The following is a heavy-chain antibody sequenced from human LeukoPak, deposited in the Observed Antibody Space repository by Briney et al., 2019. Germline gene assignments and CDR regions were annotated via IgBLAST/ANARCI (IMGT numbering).Heavy chain of an antibody. CDR3: ARRTTVTFYYMGV. Sequence: ASVKVSCKASGYSFVGYGITWVRQATGQGLEWMGWMNPNSGNTGYAQKFQGRVTITRNTSISTAYMELSSLRSEDTAVYYCARRTTVTFYYMGVWGKGTTVTVSS. D-gene: IGHD4-11*01. CDR2: MNPNSGNT. J-gene: IGHJ6*03. CDR1: GYSFVGYG. V-gene: IGHV1-8*03.